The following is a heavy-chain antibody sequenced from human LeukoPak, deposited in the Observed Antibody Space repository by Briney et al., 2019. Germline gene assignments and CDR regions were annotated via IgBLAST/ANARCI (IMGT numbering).Heavy chain of an antibody. D-gene: IGHD5-18*01. CDR2: IYYSGST. CDR1: GGSLSSYY. J-gene: IGHJ4*02. CDR3: ARVDTAILPYFDY. V-gene: IGHV4-59*01. Sequence: SETLSLTWTVSGGSLSSYYWSWIRQPPGKGLEWIGYIYYSGSTNYNPSLKSRVTISVDTSKNQFSLKLSSVTAADTAVYYCARVDTAILPYFDYWGQGTLVTVSS.